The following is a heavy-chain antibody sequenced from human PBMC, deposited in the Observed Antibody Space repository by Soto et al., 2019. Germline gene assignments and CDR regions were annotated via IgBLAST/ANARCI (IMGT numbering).Heavy chain of an antibody. Sequence: SETLSLTCTVSGDSISSSTYYWVWIRQSPGKGPEWIGSMLYSGNTYYNPSLKNRVTRSVDTSKNQFSLKLSSVTVADTAVYYCARHAPYGPIDYWGQGTLVTVSS. CDR2: MLYSGNT. J-gene: IGHJ4*02. CDR1: GDSISSSTYY. CDR3: ARHAPYGPIDY. D-gene: IGHD3-10*01. V-gene: IGHV4-39*01.